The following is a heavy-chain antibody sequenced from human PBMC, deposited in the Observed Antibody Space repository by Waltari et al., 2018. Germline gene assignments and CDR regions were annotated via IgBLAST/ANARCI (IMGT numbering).Heavy chain of an antibody. CDR1: GYTFTSYD. CDR3: ARTCTGGVCYGTNWFDP. Sequence: QVQLVQSGAEVKKPGASVKVSCKASGYTFTSYDINWVRQATGQGLEWMGWMNPNSGNTGYAQKFQGRVTITRNTSISTAYMELSSLRSEDTAVYYCARTCTGGVCYGTNWFDPWGQGTLVTVSS. V-gene: IGHV1-8*03. CDR2: MNPNSGNT. D-gene: IGHD2-8*02. J-gene: IGHJ5*02.